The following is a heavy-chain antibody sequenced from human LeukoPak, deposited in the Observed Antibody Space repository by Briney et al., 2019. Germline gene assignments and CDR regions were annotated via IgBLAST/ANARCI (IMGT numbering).Heavy chain of an antibody. V-gene: IGHV3-9*01. J-gene: IGHJ4*02. CDR2: ISWNSGSI. CDR1: GFTFDDYA. D-gene: IGHD4-23*01. CDR3: AKDRDGGNSGLFDY. Sequence: GGSLRLSCAASGFTFDDYAMHWVRQAPGKGLGWVSGISWNSGSIGYADSVKGRFTISRDNAKNSLYLQMNSLRAEDTALYYCAKDRDGGNSGLFDYWGQGTLVTVSS.